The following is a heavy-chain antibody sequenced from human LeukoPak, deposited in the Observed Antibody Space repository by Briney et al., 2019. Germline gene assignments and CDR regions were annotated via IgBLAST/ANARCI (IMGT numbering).Heavy chain of an antibody. V-gene: IGHV4-34*01. D-gene: IGHD5-24*01. CDR2: INHSGSN. CDR3: ARGRGWLQVFDY. J-gene: IGHJ4*02. Sequence: SETLSLTCAVYGGSFSGYYWSWIRQPPGKGLEWIGEINHSGSNNYNPSLKSRVTISVDTSKNQFSLKLSSVTAADTAVYYCARGRGWLQVFDYWGQGTLVTVSS. CDR1: GGSFSGYY.